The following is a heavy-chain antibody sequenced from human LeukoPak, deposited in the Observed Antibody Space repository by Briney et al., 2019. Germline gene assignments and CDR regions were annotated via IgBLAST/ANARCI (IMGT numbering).Heavy chain of an antibody. J-gene: IGHJ3*02. D-gene: IGHD3/OR15-3a*01. CDR2: IFYSGST. V-gene: IGHV4-59*12. CDR1: GDSISYFY. CDR3: ARGGLISLANTPLGAFDI. Sequence: PSETLSLTCTVSGDSISYFYWGWIRQPPGKGLEWIGYIFYSGSTNYNPSLKSRVTISVDTSKNQFSLQLNSVTPEDTAMYYCARGGLISLANTPLGAFDIWGQGTMVSVSS.